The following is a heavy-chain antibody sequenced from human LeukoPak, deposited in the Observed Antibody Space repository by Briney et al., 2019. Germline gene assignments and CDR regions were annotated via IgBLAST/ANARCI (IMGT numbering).Heavy chain of an antibody. D-gene: IGHD3-10*01. CDR1: GFTFSSYW. Sequence: GGSLRLSCAASGFTFSSYWMTWVRQAPGKGLEWVANIQQDGSENYYVDSVKGRFTISRDNAKNSLYLQMNSLRADDTAVYYCARDYGSGIDCWGQGTLVTVSS. CDR2: IQQDGSEN. J-gene: IGHJ4*02. V-gene: IGHV3-7*01. CDR3: ARDYGSGIDC.